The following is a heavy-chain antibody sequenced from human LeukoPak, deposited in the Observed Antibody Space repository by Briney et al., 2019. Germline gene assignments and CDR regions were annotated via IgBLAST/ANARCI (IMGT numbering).Heavy chain of an antibody. V-gene: IGHV1-8*01. Sequence: GASVKVSCKASGHTFTSYDINWVRQATGQGLEWMGWMNPNSGNTGYAQKFQGRLTMTRNTSISTAYMELSSLRSEDTALYYCARGHHYYDSSGYDAFDIWGQGTMVTVSS. CDR3: ARGHHYYDSSGYDAFDI. J-gene: IGHJ3*02. CDR2: MNPNSGNT. D-gene: IGHD3-22*01. CDR1: GHTFTSYD.